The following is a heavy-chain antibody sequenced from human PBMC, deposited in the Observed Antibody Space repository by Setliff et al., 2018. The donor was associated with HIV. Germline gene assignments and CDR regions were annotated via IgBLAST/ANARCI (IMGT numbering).Heavy chain of an antibody. V-gene: IGHV3-20*04. CDR3: TNKPESFNPFEV. J-gene: IGHJ3*01. CDR1: GFKFDEYA. Sequence: PGGSLRLSCAASGFKFDEYAMTWVRQAPGKGLEWISGINWSGDSTNYADSVKGRFTISRDNAKKSLYLEMTSLRVEDTALYCCTNKPESFNPFEVWGQGTVVTVSS. CDR2: INWSGDST.